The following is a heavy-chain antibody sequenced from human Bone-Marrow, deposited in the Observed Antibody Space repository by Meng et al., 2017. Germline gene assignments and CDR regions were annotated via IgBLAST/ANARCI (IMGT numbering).Heavy chain of an antibody. CDR2: INTNTGNP. Sequence: ASVKVSCKASGYTFTSYAMNWVRQAPGQGLEWMGWINTNTGNPTYVQGFTGRFVFSLDTSVSTAYLQISSLKAEDTAVYYCAILAEQQLALFDYWGQGTLVTVSS. CDR1: GYTFTSYA. CDR3: AILAEQQLALFDY. V-gene: IGHV7-4-1*02. D-gene: IGHD6-13*01. J-gene: IGHJ4*02.